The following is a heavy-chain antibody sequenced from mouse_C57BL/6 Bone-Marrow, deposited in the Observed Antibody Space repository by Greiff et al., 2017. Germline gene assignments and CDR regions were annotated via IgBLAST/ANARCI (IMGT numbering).Heavy chain of an antibody. D-gene: IGHD1-1*01. J-gene: IGHJ2*01. CDR3: ARRGIWVVDY. CDR1: GYTITSYW. CDR2: IYPSDSYT. V-gene: IGHV1-69*01. Sequence: QVQLQQPGAELVMPGASVKLSCKASGYTITSYWMHWVKQRPGQGLEWIGEIYPSDSYTNYNQKFKGKSTLTIDKSSSTAYMQLSSLTSEDSAVYYCARRGIWVVDYWGQGTTLTVSS.